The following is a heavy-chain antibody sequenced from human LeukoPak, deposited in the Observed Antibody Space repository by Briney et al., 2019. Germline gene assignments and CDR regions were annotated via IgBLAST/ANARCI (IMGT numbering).Heavy chain of an antibody. CDR2: IGGSGGST. CDR3: AKLIPATGDAFDI. J-gene: IGHJ3*02. V-gene: IGHV3-23*01. Sequence: GGSLRLSCAASGFTFSSYAMSWIRQAPGKGLEWVSSIGGSGGSTYYADSVKGRFTISRENSKHTLYLQMNSLRAEDTAVYYCAKLIPATGDAFDIWGQGTMVTVSS. D-gene: IGHD1-14*01. CDR1: GFTFSSYA.